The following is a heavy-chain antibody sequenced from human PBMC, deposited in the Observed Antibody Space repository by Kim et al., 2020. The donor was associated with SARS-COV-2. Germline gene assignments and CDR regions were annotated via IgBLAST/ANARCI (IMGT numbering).Heavy chain of an antibody. J-gene: IGHJ6*02. CDR3: AKDCYGSGSYYSALDV. V-gene: IGHV3-30*02. D-gene: IGHD3-10*01. Sequence: SVEGRFTISRDNSKNTLYLQMNSLRAEDTAVYYCAKDCYGSGSYYSALDVWGQGTTVTVSS.